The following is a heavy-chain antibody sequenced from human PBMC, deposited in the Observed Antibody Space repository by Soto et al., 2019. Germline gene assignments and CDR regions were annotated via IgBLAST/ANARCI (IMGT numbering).Heavy chain of an antibody. J-gene: IGHJ4*02. CDR3: ARTRGYSYGFLPPDFDY. Sequence: GESLKISCKGSGYSFTNYWIAWLRQMPGKGLEWMGNIYPGDSDTRYSPSFRGQVSISADKSIGTAYLQWSSLQASDTAIYYCARTRGYSYGFLPPDFDYWGQGTLVTVYS. V-gene: IGHV5-51*01. CDR2: IYPGDSDT. D-gene: IGHD5-18*01. CDR1: GYSFTNYW.